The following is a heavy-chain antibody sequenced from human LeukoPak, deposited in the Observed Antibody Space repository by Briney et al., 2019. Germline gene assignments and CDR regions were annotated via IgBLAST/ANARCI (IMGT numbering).Heavy chain of an antibody. Sequence: GASVKVSFKASGYTFTGYYTHWVRQAPGQGREWMGWINPNSGGTNYAQKFQGRVTMTRDTSISTAYMELSRLRSDDTAVYYCAGVVPEWLLYNWGQGTLVTVSS. D-gene: IGHD3-3*01. CDR2: INPNSGGT. J-gene: IGHJ4*02. V-gene: IGHV1-2*02. CDR3: AGVVPEWLLYN. CDR1: GYTFTGYY.